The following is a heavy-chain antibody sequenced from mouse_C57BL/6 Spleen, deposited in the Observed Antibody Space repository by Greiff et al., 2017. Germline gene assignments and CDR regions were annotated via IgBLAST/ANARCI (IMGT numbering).Heavy chain of an antibody. CDR1: GYTFTSYW. V-gene: IGHV1-59*01. D-gene: IGHD1-1*01. CDR3: ARDSYYGFAY. J-gene: IGHJ3*01. CDR2: IDPSDSYT. Sequence: QVQLQQPGAELVRPGTSVKLSCKASGYTFTSYWMHWVKQRPGQGLEWIGVIDPSDSYTNYNQKFKGKATLTVDTSSSTAYMQLSSLTSEDSAVYYCARDSYYGFAYWGQGTLVTVSA.